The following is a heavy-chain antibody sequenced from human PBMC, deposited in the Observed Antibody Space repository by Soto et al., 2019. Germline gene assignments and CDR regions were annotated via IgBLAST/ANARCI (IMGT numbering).Heavy chain of an antibody. CDR1: GYTFTSYG. V-gene: IGHV1-18*01. CDR2: ISAYNGNT. CDR3: ARGYRRDYVWGSYRHPFDY. D-gene: IGHD3-16*02. Sequence: QVQLVQSGAEVKKPGASVKVSCKASGYTFTSYGISWVRQAPGQGLEWMGWISAYNGNTNYAQKLQGRATMTTDTSTSTAYMELRSLRSDDTAVYYCARGYRRDYVWGSYRHPFDYWGQGTLVTVSS. J-gene: IGHJ4*02.